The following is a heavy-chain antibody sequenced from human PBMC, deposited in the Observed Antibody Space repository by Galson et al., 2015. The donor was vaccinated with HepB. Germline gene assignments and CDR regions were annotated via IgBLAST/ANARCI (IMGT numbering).Heavy chain of an antibody. CDR1: GFDVHRHY. J-gene: IGHJ3*02. V-gene: IGHV3-66*01. Sequence: SLRLSCAASGFDVHRHYMHWVRQAPGKGLEWVSVIFSLDSTYYADSVKGRFTISRDDSNKMIHLQMSSLRLEDTAIDYCATESTGTEDAFDIWGQGTMVTVSS. CDR2: IFSLDST. D-gene: IGHD3-10*01. CDR3: ATESTGTEDAFDI.